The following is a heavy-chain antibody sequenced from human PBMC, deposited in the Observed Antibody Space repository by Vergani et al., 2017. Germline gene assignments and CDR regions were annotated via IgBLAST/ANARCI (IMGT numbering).Heavy chain of an antibody. J-gene: IGHJ4*02. D-gene: IGHD4-17*01. CDR1: GFSFNTYG. CDR3: AKDGRENSEYGYFDY. CDR2: IGYDGRIK. V-gene: IGHV3-30*02. Sequence: QVQLVETGGGVVQPGGSLRLYCVTSGFSFNTYGAHWVRQAPGKGLEWVAFIGYDGRIKYNVDSVKGRFTISRDTSKKTLSLQMRSLRADDTAVYYCAKDGRENSEYGYFDYWGQGTLVTVSS.